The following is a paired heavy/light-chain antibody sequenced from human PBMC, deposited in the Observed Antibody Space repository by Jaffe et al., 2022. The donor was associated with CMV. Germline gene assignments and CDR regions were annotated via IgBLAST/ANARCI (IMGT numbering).Heavy chain of an antibody. CDR1: GFTVSSKY. V-gene: IGHV3-53*01. CDR3: ARGSSAASIFES. CDR2: ITGDGGT. Sequence: EVQLVESGGDLIPPWGSLRLSCAASGFTVSSKYMAWVRQAPGKGLEWVSSITGDGGTFYADSMKGRFIVSRDDSMNTLYLQMNSLRVEDTAVYYCARGSSAASIFESWGQGTLVTVSS. J-gene: IGHJ4*02.
Light chain of an antibody. V-gene: IGKV3-11*01. CDR2: DAS. CDR3: QQRNAWPLS. CDR1: RNIGTY. J-gene: IGKJ4*01. Sequence: EIVLTQSPATLSLSPGERATLSCRASRNIGTYLVWYQQKPGQAPRLLIYDASNRATGIPARFSGSGSGTDFTLTVSSLAPEDFAFYYCQQRNAWPLSFGGGTKVEIK.